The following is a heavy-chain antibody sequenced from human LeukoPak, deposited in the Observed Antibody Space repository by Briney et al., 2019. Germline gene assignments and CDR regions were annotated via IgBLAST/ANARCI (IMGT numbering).Heavy chain of an antibody. CDR1: GFTFSSYG. D-gene: IGHD2-15*01. CDR2: IWYDGSNK. V-gene: IGHV3-33*01. Sequence: GRSLRLSCAASGFTFSSYGMHWVRQAPGKGLEWVAVIWYDGSNKYYADSVKGRFTISRDNSKNTLYLQMNSLRAEDTAVYYCARVPCSGGSCYSGYYYYGMDVWGKGTTVTVSS. J-gene: IGHJ6*04. CDR3: ARVPCSGGSCYSGYYYYGMDV.